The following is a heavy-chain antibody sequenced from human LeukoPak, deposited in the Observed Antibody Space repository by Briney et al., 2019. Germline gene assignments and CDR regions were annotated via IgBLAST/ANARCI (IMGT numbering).Heavy chain of an antibody. CDR1: GFTFSSYG. D-gene: IGHD3-9*01. Sequence: GGSLRLSCAASGFTFSSYGIHWVRQAPGKGLEYVSGISSNGGSTYYGNSVKGRFIISRDNSKNTLYLQMNSLRAEDTAVYYCARELQYFDILTGYSAFDYWGQGTLVTVSS. CDR2: ISSNGGST. V-gene: IGHV3-64*01. CDR3: ARELQYFDILTGYSAFDY. J-gene: IGHJ4*02.